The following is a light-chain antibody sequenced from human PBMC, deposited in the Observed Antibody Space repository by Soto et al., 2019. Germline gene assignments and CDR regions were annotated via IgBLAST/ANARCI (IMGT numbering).Light chain of an antibody. CDR2: GAS. CDR3: QQYNNWPPWT. J-gene: IGKJ1*01. V-gene: IGKV3-15*01. CDR1: QSVSTN. Sequence: VVMTQSPATLSVSPGESATLSCSASQSVSTNLAWYQQKPGQAPRLLIYGASTRATAIPARFSGSGSGTEFTLSISSLQSEDFAVYYCQQYNNWPPWTFGQGTKVEIK.